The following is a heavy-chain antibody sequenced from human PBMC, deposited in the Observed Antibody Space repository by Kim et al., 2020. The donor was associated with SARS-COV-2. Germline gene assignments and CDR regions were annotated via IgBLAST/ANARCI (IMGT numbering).Heavy chain of an antibody. CDR2: ISAYNGNT. Sequence: ASVKVSCKASGYTFTSYGISWVRQAPGQGLEWMGWISAYNGNTNYAQKLQGRVTMTTDTSTSTAYMELRSLRSDDTAVYYCARATSPGYYDFWSGYSYYFDYWGQGTLVTVSS. J-gene: IGHJ4*02. V-gene: IGHV1-18*01. CDR3: ARATSPGYYDFWSGYSYYFDY. D-gene: IGHD3-3*01. CDR1: GYTFTSYG.